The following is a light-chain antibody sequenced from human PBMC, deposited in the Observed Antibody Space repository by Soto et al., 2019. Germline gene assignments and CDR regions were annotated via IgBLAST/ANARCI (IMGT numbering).Light chain of an antibody. CDR2: CAS. J-gene: IGKJ4*01. CDR3: QHYDSSPLT. V-gene: IGKV3-20*01. CDR1: QSVRSNY. Sequence: EIVLTHSPGTLSLSSGERATLSCRASQSVRSNYLAWYQQKPGQAPRLLIYCASSRATGIPDRFGGSGSGTDFTLTISRLEPEDFAVYYCQHYDSSPLTFGGGTKVEIK.